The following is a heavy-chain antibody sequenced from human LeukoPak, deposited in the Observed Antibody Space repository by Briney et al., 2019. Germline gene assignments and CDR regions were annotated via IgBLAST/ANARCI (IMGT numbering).Heavy chain of an antibody. D-gene: IGHD7-27*01. CDR2: IYHSGST. J-gene: IGHJ6*03. CDR1: GYSISRGYS. Sequence: PSETLSLTCTVSGYSISRGYSWGWIRQPPGKGLEWIGNIYHSGSTNYSPSLKSRVTISVDTSKNQFSLKLSSVTAADTAVYYCARGRRDWGSYYYHMDVWGKGTTVTVSS. CDR3: ARGRRDWGSYYYHMDV. V-gene: IGHV4-38-2*02.